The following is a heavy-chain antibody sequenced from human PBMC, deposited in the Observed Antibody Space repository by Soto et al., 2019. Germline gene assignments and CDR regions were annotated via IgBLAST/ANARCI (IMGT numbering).Heavy chain of an antibody. CDR3: ARDLRGSYGFYFDY. CDR2: IWYDGSNK. CDR1: GFTFSSYG. J-gene: IGHJ4*02. Sequence: GGSLRLSCAASGFTFSSYGMHWVRQAPGKGLEWVAVIWYDGSNKYYVDSVKGRFTISRDNSKNTLYLQMNSLRAEDTAVYYCARDLRGSYGFYFDYWGQGTLVTVSS. D-gene: IGHD1-26*01. V-gene: IGHV3-33*01.